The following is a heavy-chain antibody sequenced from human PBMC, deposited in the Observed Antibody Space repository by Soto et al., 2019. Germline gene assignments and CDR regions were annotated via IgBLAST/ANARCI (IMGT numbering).Heavy chain of an antibody. V-gene: IGHV3-30*18. Sequence: QVQLVESGGGVVQPGTSLRLSCAASGFTSSSFVIHWVRQAPGKGLEWLAVISSDGNNQYYVDSVKGRFTISRDNSKKTLYLQVNSLRAEDTAVYFCAKERGVLDAFDIWGQGTMVTVS. CDR3: AKERGVLDAFDI. D-gene: IGHD3-10*01. CDR2: ISSDGNNQ. CDR1: GFTSSSFV. J-gene: IGHJ3*02.